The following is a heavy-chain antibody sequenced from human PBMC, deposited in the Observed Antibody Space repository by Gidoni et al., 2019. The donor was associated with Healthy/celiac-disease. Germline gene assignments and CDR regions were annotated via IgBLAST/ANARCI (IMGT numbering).Heavy chain of an antibody. CDR2: IKSKTDVGTT. CDR3: TTDDMRGEGGFYY. CDR1: GFPFSNAW. D-gene: IGHD3-10*01. V-gene: IGHV3-15*01. J-gene: IGHJ4*02. Sequence: EVQLVESGGGLVKPGGSLRLSCSASGFPFSNAWISWGRQAPGKGLEWGGRIKSKTDVGTTDYAAPVKGRCTISRDDSKNTLYLQMNSLKTEDTAVYYCTTDDMRGEGGFYYWGQGTLVTVSS.